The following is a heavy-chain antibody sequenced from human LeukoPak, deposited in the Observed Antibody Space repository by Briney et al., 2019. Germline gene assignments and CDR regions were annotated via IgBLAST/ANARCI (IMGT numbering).Heavy chain of an antibody. CDR1: NYTFISYS. Sequence: ASVKVSCKASNYTFISYSITWVRQAPGQGLEWMGWISTYNGRTNYAPNFQDRVTMTSDRSTSTAYMELRILRSDDTAVYYCARLNSTHLFDTIYHQLDYWGQGALVTVSS. V-gene: IGHV1-18*01. J-gene: IGHJ4*02. CDR3: ARLNSTHLFDTIYHQLDY. CDR2: ISTYNGRT. D-gene: IGHD2/OR15-2a*01.